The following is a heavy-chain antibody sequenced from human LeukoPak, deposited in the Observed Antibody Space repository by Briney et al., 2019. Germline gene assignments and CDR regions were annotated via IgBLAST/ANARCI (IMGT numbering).Heavy chain of an antibody. Sequence: SETLSLTCTVSGGSISSSSYYWGWIRQPPGKGLEWIGSIYYSGSTYYNPSLKSRVTISVDTSKNQFSLKLSSVTAADTAVYYCASTPGYSSGRAEAAEYFQHWGQGTLVTVSS. CDR1: GGSISSSSYY. CDR2: IYYSGST. CDR3: ASTPGYSSGRAEAAEYFQH. D-gene: IGHD6-19*01. V-gene: IGHV4-39*01. J-gene: IGHJ1*01.